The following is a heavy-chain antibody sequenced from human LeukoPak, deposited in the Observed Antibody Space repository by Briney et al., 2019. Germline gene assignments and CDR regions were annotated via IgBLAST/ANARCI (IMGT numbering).Heavy chain of an antibody. CDR1: GFTLSNFL. J-gene: IGHJ4*02. V-gene: IGHV3-23*01. CDR3: ATVRGPTG. D-gene: IGHD3-16*01. CDR2: LSSSGDTT. Sequence: GGSLRLSCAASGFTLSNFLMSWVRQAPGKGLEWVSALSSSGDTTYYADSVKGRFTISRDNSKNTLYLQMNSLRDDDTAIYYCATVRGPTGRGQGTLVTVSS.